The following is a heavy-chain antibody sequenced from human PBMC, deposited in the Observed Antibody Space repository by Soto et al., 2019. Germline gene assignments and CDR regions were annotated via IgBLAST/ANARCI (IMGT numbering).Heavy chain of an antibody. CDR1: GYTFTSYG. D-gene: IGHD2-21*02. V-gene: IGHV1-18*01. J-gene: IGHJ5*02. Sequence: ASVKVSCKASGYTFTSYGISWVRQAPGQGLEWMGWISAYNGNTNYAQKLQGRVTMTTDTSTSTAYMELRSLRSDDTAVYYCARAVVVTAIAGGRWFDPWGQGTLVTVSS. CDR3: ARAVVVTAIAGGRWFDP. CDR2: ISAYNGNT.